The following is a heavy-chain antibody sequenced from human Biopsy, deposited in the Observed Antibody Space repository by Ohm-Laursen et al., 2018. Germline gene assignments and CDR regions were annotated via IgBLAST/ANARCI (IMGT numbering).Heavy chain of an antibody. CDR1: GGAFTNYA. D-gene: IGHD6-19*01. V-gene: IGHV1-69*01. J-gene: IGHJ6*02. Sequence: PSVKVSCKASGGAFTNYAINWVRQAPGHGLEWMGGIIPVSETAGYAERFQGRVTITADVTTTTAYMDLSGLRSEDPAVYYCVAYPSSGFFENNDDFAMDVWGQGTTVMVSS. CDR2: IIPVSETA. CDR3: VAYPSSGFFENNDDFAMDV.